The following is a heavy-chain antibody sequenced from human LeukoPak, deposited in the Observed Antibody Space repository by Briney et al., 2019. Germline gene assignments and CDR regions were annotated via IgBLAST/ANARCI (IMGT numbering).Heavy chain of an antibody. CDR2: IWYDGSKK. D-gene: IGHD3-9*01. CDR3: ARVANITTFGMDV. CDR1: GFTFNNYG. Sequence: GGSLRLSCAASGFTFNNYGMHWVRQAPGKGLEWVAVIWYDGSKKYYADSVKGRFTISRDNSKNTLYLQMNALRAEDTAVYYCARVANITTFGMDVWGQGTTVTVSS. V-gene: IGHV3-33*08. J-gene: IGHJ6*02.